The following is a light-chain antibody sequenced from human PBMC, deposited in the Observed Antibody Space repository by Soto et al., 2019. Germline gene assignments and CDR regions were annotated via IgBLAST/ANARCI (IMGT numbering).Light chain of an antibody. J-gene: IGLJ1*01. CDR2: AHS. V-gene: IGLV1-40*01. Sequence: QSVLTQPPSVSGAPGQRVTISCTGSSSNIGAGYDLHWYQQLPGTAPKLLIFAHSIRPSGVPGRFSGSKSGTSASLAITGLQADDEADYYCQSYDSSMSGYVFGTWTKATVL. CDR3: QSYDSSMSGYV. CDR1: SSNIGAGYD.